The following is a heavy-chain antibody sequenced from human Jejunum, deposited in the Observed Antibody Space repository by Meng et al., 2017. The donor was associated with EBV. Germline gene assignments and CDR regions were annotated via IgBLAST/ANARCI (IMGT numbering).Heavy chain of an antibody. J-gene: IGHJ4*02. D-gene: IGHD1-26*01. CDR2: ITSDGSGT. V-gene: IGHV3-74*01. Sequence: LVESGGGLVRPGWASSLSCASFVFTLSSYWMKWGRQVPGKGLVWVSRITSDGSGTTYADSVKGRFTISRDNAKNTLYLQMNSLRVEDTAVYYCARDQDGAGGTIDYWGQGTLVTVSS. CDR3: ARDQDGAGGTIDY. CDR1: VFTLSSYW.